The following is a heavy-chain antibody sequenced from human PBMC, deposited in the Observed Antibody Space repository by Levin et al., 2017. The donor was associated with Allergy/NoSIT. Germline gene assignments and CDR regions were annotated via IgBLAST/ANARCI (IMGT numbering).Heavy chain of an antibody. J-gene: IGHJ3*02. V-gene: IGHV1-3*01. D-gene: IGHD3-10*01. CDR3: AGRSNDAFDI. CDR2: INAGNGNT. CDR1: GYTFTTYA. Sequence: PGESLKISCKASGYTFTTYAMHWVRQAPGQRLEWMGWINAGNGNTKYSQKFQGRVTITRDTSASTAYMELSSLRSEDTAVYYCAGRSNDAFDIWGQGTMVTVSS.